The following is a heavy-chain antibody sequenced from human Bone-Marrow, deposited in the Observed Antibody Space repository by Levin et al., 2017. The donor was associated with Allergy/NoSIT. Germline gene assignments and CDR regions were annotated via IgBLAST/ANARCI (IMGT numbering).Heavy chain of an antibody. J-gene: IGHJ4*02. V-gene: IGHV3-53*01. Sequence: PGGSLRLSCAASGVTVGNNYMSWVRQAPGKGLEWVSVIYSVGSTYYAESVKGRFTISRDNSKNTLYLQMNSPRAEDTAIYYCARDPPGGGYWGQGTLVTVSS. D-gene: IGHD3-10*01. CDR1: GVTVGNNY. CDR2: IYSVGST. CDR3: ARDPPGGGY.